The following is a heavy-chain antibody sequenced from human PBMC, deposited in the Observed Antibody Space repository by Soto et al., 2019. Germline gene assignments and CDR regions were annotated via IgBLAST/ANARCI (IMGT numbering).Heavy chain of an antibody. CDR3: ARDLDGYNSYYFDY. CDR2: ISYDGSNK. Sequence: VGSLRLSCAPLGFTSSSSAMHWVRQAPGKGLEWVAVISYDGSNKYYADSVKGRFTISRDNSKNTLYLQMNSLRAEDTAVYYCARDLDGYNSYYFDYWGQGTLVTVSS. J-gene: IGHJ4*02. CDR1: GFTSSSSA. V-gene: IGHV3-30-3*01. D-gene: IGHD5-12*01.